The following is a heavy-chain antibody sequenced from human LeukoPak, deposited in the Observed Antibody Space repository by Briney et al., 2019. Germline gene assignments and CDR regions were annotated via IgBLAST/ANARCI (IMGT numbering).Heavy chain of an antibody. J-gene: IGHJ6*02. CDR3: ASWGAAMDYYYGMDV. CDR1: GYTFTSYD. CDR2: MNPNSGNT. Sequence: ASVKVSCKASGYTFTSYDINWVRQATGQGLEWMGWMNPNSGNTGYARKFQGRVTMTTDTYTSTAYMELRSLRSDDTAVYYCASWGAAMDYYYGMDVWGQGTTVTVSS. D-gene: IGHD5-18*01. V-gene: IGHV1-8*01.